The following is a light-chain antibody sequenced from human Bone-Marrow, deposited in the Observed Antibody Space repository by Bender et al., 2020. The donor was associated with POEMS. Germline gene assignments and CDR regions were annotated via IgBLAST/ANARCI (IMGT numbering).Light chain of an antibody. CDR3: SSYTSDTTLAL. J-gene: IGLJ2*01. V-gene: IGLV2-14*01. Sequence: LTQPPSVSVAPGQTARITCGGDDIGVKSVQWYQQHPGKAPKLMIYEVSDRPSGVSDRFSGSKSGNTASLTITGLQAEDEAYYYCSSYTSDTTLALFGGGTKLTVL. CDR1: DIGVKS. CDR2: EVS.